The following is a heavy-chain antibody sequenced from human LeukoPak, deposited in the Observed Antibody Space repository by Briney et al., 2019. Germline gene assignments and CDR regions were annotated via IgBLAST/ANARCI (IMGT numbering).Heavy chain of an antibody. CDR2: IKPDGSDK. J-gene: IGHJ4*02. CDR3: ARSSSWAFDY. D-gene: IGHD2-2*01. CDR1: GFIFSADW. V-gene: IGHV3-7*05. Sequence: GGSLRLSCAASGFIFSADWMTWVRQAPGKGLEWVAIIKPDGSDKNYLDSVKGRFTISRDKAKNSLDLQMNSLRPEDTAVYYCARSSSWAFDYWGQGTLVTVSS.